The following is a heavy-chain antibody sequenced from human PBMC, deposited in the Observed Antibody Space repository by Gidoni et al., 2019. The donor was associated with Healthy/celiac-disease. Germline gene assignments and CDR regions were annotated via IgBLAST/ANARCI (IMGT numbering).Heavy chain of an antibody. V-gene: IGHV3-23*01. J-gene: IGHJ4*02. D-gene: IGHD3-10*01. CDR2: ISGSGGST. Sequence: EVQLLESGGGLVQPGGSLRLSCAASGFTFSSYAMSWVRQAPGKGLEGVSAISGSGGSTYYADSVKGRFTISRDNSKNTLYLQMNSLRAEDTAVYYCAKSYGSGSSQSRRRTTTPNDYWGQGTLVTVSS. CDR3: AKSYGSGSSQSRRRTTTPNDY. CDR1: GFTFSSYA.